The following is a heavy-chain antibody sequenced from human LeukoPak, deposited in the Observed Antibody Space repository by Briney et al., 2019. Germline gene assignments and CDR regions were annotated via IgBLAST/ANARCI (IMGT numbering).Heavy chain of an antibody. CDR3: ARDGAYYDFWSGYYRSVY. CDR1: GYTFTSYG. V-gene: IGHV1-18*01. D-gene: IGHD3-3*01. J-gene: IGHJ4*02. CDR2: ISAYNGNT. Sequence: GASVKVSCKASGYTFTSYGISWVRQAPGQGLEWMGWISAYNGNTNYAQKLQGRVTMTTDTSTSTAYMELRSLRSDDTAVYYCARDGAYYDFWSGYYRSVYWGQGTLVTVSS.